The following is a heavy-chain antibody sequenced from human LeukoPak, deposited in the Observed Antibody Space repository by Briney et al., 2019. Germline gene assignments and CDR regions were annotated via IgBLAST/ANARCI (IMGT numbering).Heavy chain of an antibody. D-gene: IGHD6-13*01. V-gene: IGHV1-2*02. CDR1: GYTFTGYY. Sequence: VASVKVSCKASGYTFTGYYTHWVRQAPGQGLEWMGWINPNSGGTNYAQKFQGRVTMTRDTSISAAYMELSRLRSDDTAVYYCARSLYPYSSSGGGNWFDPWGQGTLVTVSS. CDR2: INPNSGGT. CDR3: ARSLYPYSSSGGGNWFDP. J-gene: IGHJ5*02.